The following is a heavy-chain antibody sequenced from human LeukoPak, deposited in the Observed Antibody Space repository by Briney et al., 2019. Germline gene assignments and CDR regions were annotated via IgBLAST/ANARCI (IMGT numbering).Heavy chain of an antibody. V-gene: IGHV1-24*01. CDR3: AKDLPYPGIAAAGLDY. D-gene: IGHD6-13*01. J-gene: IGHJ4*02. CDR1: GYTLTELS. CDR2: FDPEDGET. Sequence: ASVKVSCKVSGYTLTELSMHWVRQAPGKGLEWMGGFDPEDGETIYAQKFQGRVTMTEDTSTDTAYMELSSLRAEDTAVYYCAKDLPYPGIAAAGLDYWGQGTLVTVSS.